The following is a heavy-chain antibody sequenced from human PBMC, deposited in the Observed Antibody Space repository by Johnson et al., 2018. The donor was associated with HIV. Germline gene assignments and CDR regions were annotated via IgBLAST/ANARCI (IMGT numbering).Heavy chain of an antibody. Sequence: VQLVESGGGLVQPGRSLRLSCAASGFTLDDYAMHWVRQAPGKGLEWVSGISWNSGRIGYADSVKGRFTISRDSAKNCLSLQMNSLRADDTALYYCAKGGYSSSWYLWDTCNMWGQGTMVTVSS. V-gene: IGHV3-9*01. CDR2: ISWNSGRI. CDR1: GFTLDDYA. J-gene: IGHJ3*02. D-gene: IGHD2-2*01. CDR3: AKGGYSSSWYLWDTCNM.